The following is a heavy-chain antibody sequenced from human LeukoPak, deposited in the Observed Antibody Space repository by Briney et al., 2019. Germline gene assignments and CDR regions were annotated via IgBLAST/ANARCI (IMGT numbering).Heavy chain of an antibody. CDR1: GFTFSSYS. V-gene: IGHV3-21*01. CDR3: AIGDGYTYPPFDY. J-gene: IGHJ4*02. D-gene: IGHD5-24*01. Sequence: GGSLRLSCAASGFTFSSYSMNWVRQAPGKGLEWVSSISSSSSYIYYADSVKGRFTISRDNAKNSLYLQMNSLRAEDTAVYYCAIGDGYTYPPFDYWGQGTLVTVSS. CDR2: ISSSSSYI.